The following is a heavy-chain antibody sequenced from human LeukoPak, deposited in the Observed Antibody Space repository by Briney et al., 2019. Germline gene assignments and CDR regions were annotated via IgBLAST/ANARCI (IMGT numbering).Heavy chain of an antibody. V-gene: IGHV3-48*03. CDR1: GFTFRSNE. J-gene: IGHJ3*02. D-gene: IGHD6-19*01. Sequence: PGGSLRLSCAASGFTFRSNEMNWVSQAQGKGLEWLSYISSSGSTIHYVDSVKGRFTISRDNAKNSLFLQMNSLRAEDTAVYYCASGLHYTSGWIDIWGQGTMVTVSS. CDR3: ASGLHYTSGWIDI. CDR2: ISSSGSTI.